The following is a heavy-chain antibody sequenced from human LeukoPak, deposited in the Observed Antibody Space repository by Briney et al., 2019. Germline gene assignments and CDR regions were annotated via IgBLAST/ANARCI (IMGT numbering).Heavy chain of an antibody. Sequence: GGSLRLSCAASGFTLSSYGMHWVRQAPGKGLEWVAVISYDGSSKYYADSVKGRFTISRDNSKNTLYLQMNSLRAEDTAVYYCAKDHERGYSTRSAGMDVWGQGTTVTVSS. J-gene: IGHJ6*02. CDR1: GFTLSSYG. CDR3: AKDHERGYSTRSAGMDV. CDR2: ISYDGSSK. V-gene: IGHV3-30*18. D-gene: IGHD6-13*01.